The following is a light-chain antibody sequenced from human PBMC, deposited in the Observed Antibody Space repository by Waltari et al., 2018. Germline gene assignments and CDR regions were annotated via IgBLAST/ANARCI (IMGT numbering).Light chain of an antibody. V-gene: IGLV3-10*01. J-gene: IGLJ3*02. Sequence: SYELPQPPSVSVSPDQAARITRSGDDLPKKYAYWYQQNSGQAPVRVIYEDSKRPPGIPERFSGSSSGTTATLTLSGAQVEDEGDYYCYSTDSSDTHRVFGGGTKLTVL. CDR3: YSTDSSDTHRV. CDR1: DLPKKY. CDR2: EDS.